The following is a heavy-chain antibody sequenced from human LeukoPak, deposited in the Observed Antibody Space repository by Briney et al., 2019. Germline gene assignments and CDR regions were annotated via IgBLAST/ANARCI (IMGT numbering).Heavy chain of an antibody. CDR2: INHSGST. CDR3: AREPRYDFWSGYYGY. J-gene: IGHJ4*02. V-gene: IGHV4-34*01. CDR1: GGSFSGYY. D-gene: IGHD3-3*01. Sequence: PSETLSLTXAVYGGSFSGYYWSWIRQPPGKGLEWIAEINHSGSTNYNPSLKSRVTISVDTSKNQFSLKLSSVTAADTAVYYCAREPRYDFWSGYYGYWGQGTLVTVSS.